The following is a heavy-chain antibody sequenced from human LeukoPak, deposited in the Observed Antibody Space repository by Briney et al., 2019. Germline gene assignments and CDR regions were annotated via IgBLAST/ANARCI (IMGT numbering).Heavy chain of an antibody. D-gene: IGHD7-27*01. CDR3: AKDRPGDGGWSFDF. J-gene: IGHJ4*02. Sequence: GRSLRLSCAASGFTFSSSAMSWVRQAPGKGLEWVSGIRSSGGSTFYADSVKGWFTISRDNSKNTLDLQMNSLRAEDTAVYYCAKDRPGDGGWSFDFWGQGILVTVSS. CDR2: IRSSGGST. V-gene: IGHV3-23*01. CDR1: GFTFSSSA.